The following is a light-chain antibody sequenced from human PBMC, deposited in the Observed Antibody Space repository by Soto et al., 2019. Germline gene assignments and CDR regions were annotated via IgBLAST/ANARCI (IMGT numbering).Light chain of an antibody. Sequence: TVLTQSPATLSLSPGERATLSCKASQSIGNSLGWFQQKPGQAPRLLIDDAFNRATGIPSRVTGSGSGSEFTLTISSLEPEDFGVYYCRQRYNWPLTFGGGTKVEIK. CDR3: RQRYNWPLT. V-gene: IGKV3-11*01. CDR1: QSIGNS. J-gene: IGKJ4*01. CDR2: DAF.